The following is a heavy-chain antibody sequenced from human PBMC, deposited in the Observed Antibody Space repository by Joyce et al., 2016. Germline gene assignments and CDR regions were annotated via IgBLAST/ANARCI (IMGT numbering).Heavy chain of an antibody. CDR1: GYTFNSYD. CDR3: ARERNFGDLSFDP. J-gene: IGHJ5*02. D-gene: IGHD4-17*01. Sequence: QVQLVQSGAEVKKPGASVKVSCKAFGYTFNSYDINWVRQVTGQGLEWMGWMNPNSGNTGYAQKFQGRVTMTRNTSISTAYMEVSSLRSEDTAVYYCARERNFGDLSFDPWGQGTLVTVSS. V-gene: IGHV1-8*01. CDR2: MNPNSGNT.